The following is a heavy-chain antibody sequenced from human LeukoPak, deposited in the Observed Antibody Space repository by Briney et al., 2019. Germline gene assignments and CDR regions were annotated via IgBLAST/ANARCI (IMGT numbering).Heavy chain of an antibody. Sequence: AGGSLRLSCAASGFTFSSYWMHWVRHAPGKGLVWVSHINSDASSTGYADSVKGRFTISRDNAKNTLYLQMNSLRAEDTAVYYCASRNTYYYYGIDVWGQGTTVTVSS. J-gene: IGHJ6*02. D-gene: IGHD1-14*01. CDR3: ASRNTYYYYGIDV. V-gene: IGHV3-74*01. CDR2: INSDASST. CDR1: GFTFSSYW.